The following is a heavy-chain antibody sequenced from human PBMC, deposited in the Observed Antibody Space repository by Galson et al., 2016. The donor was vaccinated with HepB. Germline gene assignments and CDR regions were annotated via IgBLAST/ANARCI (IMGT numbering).Heavy chain of an antibody. CDR3: ARDEISGTTGDY. CDR1: GFTVSNNY. J-gene: IGHJ4*02. Sequence: SLRLSCAVSGFTVSNNYMSWVRQAPGKGLEWVSLVYSVGSTYYADSVKGRFTISRDNPKNTLYLQMNSLRAEDTAVYYCARDEISGTTGDYWGQGTLVTVSS. D-gene: IGHD1-7*01. CDR2: VYSVGST. V-gene: IGHV3-53*01.